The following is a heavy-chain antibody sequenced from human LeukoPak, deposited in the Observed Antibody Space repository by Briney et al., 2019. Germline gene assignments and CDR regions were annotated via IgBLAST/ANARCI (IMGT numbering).Heavy chain of an antibody. Sequence: PGGSLRLSCAASGFTFSSYGMHWVRQAPGKGLEWVAVIWYDGSNKYYADSVKGRFTISRDNSKNTLYLQMNSLRAEDTAVYYCASGSQYYFDYWGQETLVTVSS. V-gene: IGHV3-33*01. CDR3: ASGSQYYFDY. D-gene: IGHD4-11*01. J-gene: IGHJ4*02. CDR2: IWYDGSNK. CDR1: GFTFSSYG.